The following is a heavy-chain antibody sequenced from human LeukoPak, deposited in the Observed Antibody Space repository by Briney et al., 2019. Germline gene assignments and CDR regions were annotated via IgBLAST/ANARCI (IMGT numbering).Heavy chain of an antibody. Sequence: SETLSLTCAVYGGSFSGYYWTWIRQPPGKGLEWIGEINHRGSTNYNPSLKSRVTISVDTSKNHFSLKLSSVTAADTAVYYCARGEQLWNFDYWGQGTLVTVSS. V-gene: IGHV4-34*01. CDR3: ARGEQLWNFDY. J-gene: IGHJ4*02. CDR2: INHRGST. CDR1: GGSFSGYY. D-gene: IGHD5-18*01.